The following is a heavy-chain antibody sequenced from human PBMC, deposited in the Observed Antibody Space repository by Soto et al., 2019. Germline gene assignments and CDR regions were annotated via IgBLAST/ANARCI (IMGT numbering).Heavy chain of an antibody. D-gene: IGHD6-13*01. J-gene: IGHJ4*02. CDR1: GFTFSSYA. CDR2: VSYDGSNK. Sequence: GSLRLSCAASGFTFSSYAMHWVRQAPGKGLEWVAVVSYDGSNKYYADSVKGRFTISRDNSKNTLYLQMNSLRAEDTAVYYCARTRIAAAGTVDFDYWGQGT. CDR3: ARTRIAAAGTVDFDY. V-gene: IGHV3-30-3*01.